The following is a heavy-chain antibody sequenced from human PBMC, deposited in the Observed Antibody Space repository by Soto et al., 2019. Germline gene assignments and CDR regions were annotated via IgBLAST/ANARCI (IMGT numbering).Heavy chain of an antibody. CDR3: AKERAPYYHDSSGYLDY. CDR2: ISYDGSNK. Sequence: PGGSLRLSCAASGFTFSSYGMHWVRQAPGKGLEWVAVISYDGSNKYYADSVKGRFTISRDNSKNTLYLQMNSLRAEDTAVYYCAKERAPYYHDSSGYLDYWGQGTLVTVSS. CDR1: GFTFSSYG. J-gene: IGHJ4*02. D-gene: IGHD3-22*01. V-gene: IGHV3-30*18.